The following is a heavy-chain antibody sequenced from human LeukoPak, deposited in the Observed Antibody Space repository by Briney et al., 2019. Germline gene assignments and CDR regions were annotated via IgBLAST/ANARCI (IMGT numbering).Heavy chain of an antibody. CDR1: GCSVSSGSYY. CDR3: ERDDCSGGRCYYPYFHY. D-gene: IGHD2-15*01. J-gene: IGHJ4*02. Sequence: PSETLSLTCTVSGCSVSSGSYYWIWIPQPPGKGLEWIVYIYYSGSTNDNPSLNSRVTISVDTSTNQFSLKLRSVTAADTAVYYCERDDCSGGRCYYPYFHYWGQGTLVTVSS. V-gene: IGHV4-61*01. CDR2: IYYSGST.